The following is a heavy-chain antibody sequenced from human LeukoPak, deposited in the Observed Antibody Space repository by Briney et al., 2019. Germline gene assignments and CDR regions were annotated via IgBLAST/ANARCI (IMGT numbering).Heavy chain of an antibody. CDR1: GGSFSGYY. V-gene: IGHV4-34*01. Sequence: SETLSLTCAVYGGSFSGYYWSWIRQPPGKGLEWIGEINHSGSTYYNPSLKSRVTISVDRSKNQFSLKLSSVTAADTAVYYCAGDDILTGGHYWGQGTLVTVSS. CDR2: INHSGST. CDR3: AGDDILTGGHY. J-gene: IGHJ4*02. D-gene: IGHD3-9*01.